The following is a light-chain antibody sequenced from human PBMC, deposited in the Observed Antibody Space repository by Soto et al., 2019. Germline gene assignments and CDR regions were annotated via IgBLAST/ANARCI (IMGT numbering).Light chain of an antibody. J-gene: IGLJ1*01. CDR2: EVN. CDR3: SSYTSSSTLYV. Sequence: QSALTQPASVSGSPRQSITISCTGASSDFGGYTYVSWYQQHPGKAPKLMIYEVNNRPSGVSHRFSGSKSGNTASLTISGLQAEDEADYYCSSYTSSSTLYVFGTGTKLTVL. V-gene: IGLV2-14*01. CDR1: SSDFGGYTY.